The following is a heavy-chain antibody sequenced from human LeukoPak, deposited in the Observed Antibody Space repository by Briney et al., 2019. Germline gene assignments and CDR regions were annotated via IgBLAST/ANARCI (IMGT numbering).Heavy chain of an antibody. V-gene: IGHV4-39*07. CDR2: IYYSGST. CDR3: ASPLTWELGFDP. D-gene: IGHD1-26*01. CDR1: GGSISSSSYY. J-gene: IGHJ5*02. Sequence: PSETLSLACTVSGGSISSSSYYWGWIRQPPGKGLEWIGSIYYSGSTYYNPSLKSRVTISVDTSKNQFSLKLSSVTAADTAVYYCASPLTWELGFDPWGQGTLVTVSS.